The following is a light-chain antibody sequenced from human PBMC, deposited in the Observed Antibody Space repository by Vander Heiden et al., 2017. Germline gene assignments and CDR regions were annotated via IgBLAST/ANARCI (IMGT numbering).Light chain of an antibody. J-gene: IGLJ7*01. V-gene: IGLV1-51*01. Sequence: QSVLTQPPSVSAAPGQKVTIYCSGSSSNIGDNYVSWYQRLPGTAPKLLIYDNNKRPSGIPDRFSVSKSGTSATLGITGLQTGDEADYYCGTWDNSLSVAVFGGGTQLTVL. CDR1: SSNIGDNY. CDR3: GTWDNSLSVAV. CDR2: DNN.